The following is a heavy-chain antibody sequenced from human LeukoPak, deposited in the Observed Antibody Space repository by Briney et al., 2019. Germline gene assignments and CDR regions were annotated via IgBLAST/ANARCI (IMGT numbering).Heavy chain of an antibody. D-gene: IGHD6-25*01. J-gene: IGHJ4*02. Sequence: SETLSLTCTVSGGSISSYYWSWIRQPPGKGLEWIGYICYSGSTNYNPSLKSRVTISVDTSKNQFSLKLSSVTAADTAVYYCARTAAGDYFDYWGQGTLVTVSS. CDR2: ICYSGST. V-gene: IGHV4-59*01. CDR3: ARTAAGDYFDY. CDR1: GGSISSYY.